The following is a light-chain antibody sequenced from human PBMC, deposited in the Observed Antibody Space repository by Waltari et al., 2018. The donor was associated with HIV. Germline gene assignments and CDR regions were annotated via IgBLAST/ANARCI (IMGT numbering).Light chain of an antibody. CDR3: CSYASSTTYV. V-gene: IGLV2-23*02. CDR1: NSDVGNYNL. J-gene: IGLJ1*01. Sequence: QSALTQPASVSGSPGQSITISCTGTNSDVGNYNLVSWYQQHPGKAPKLMIYEVKKRPSGISDRFSGSKSDNTASLTISGLQAEDEADYYCCSYASSTTYVFGTGTKITVL. CDR2: EVK.